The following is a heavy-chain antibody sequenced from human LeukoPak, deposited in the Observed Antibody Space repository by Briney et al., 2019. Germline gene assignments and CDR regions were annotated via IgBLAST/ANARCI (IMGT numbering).Heavy chain of an antibody. J-gene: IGHJ4*02. D-gene: IGHD3-22*01. CDR2: ISYDGSNK. Sequence: GGSLRLSCVASGFTFSSYGMHWVRQAPGKGLEWVAVISYDGSNKYYADSVKGRFTISRDTSKNTLSLQMNSLRAEDTAVYYCARDYDFHFDSWGQGTLVTVSS. CDR1: GFTFSSYG. V-gene: IGHV3-30*03. CDR3: ARDYDFHFDS.